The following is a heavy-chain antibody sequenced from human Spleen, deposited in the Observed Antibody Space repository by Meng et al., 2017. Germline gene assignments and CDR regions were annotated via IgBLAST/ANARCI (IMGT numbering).Heavy chain of an antibody. D-gene: IGHD6-19*01. CDR2: IGHSGFT. CDR3: VRSSGWVKTGFDP. Sequence: QPQLQESGPGLVKPSEARSLTVSVSGGSISTSGYYWGWIRQPPGKGLEWIGSIGHSGFTYYTPSLKSRVTVPIDTSRNQFSLWLTSVTAADTAVYYCVRSSGWVKTGFDPWGQGTLVTVSS. V-gene: IGHV4-39*01. CDR1: GGSISTSGYY. J-gene: IGHJ5*02.